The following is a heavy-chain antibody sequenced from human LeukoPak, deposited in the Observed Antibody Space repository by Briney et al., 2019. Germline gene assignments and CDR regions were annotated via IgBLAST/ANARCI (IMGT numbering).Heavy chain of an antibody. CDR3: ATDSFSDGHDEAFFI. CDR2: INQDGSGK. CDR1: GFTFSNYW. V-gene: IGHV3-7*04. Sequence: SGGSLRLSCAASGFTFSNYWMSWVRQAPGKGLEWVANINQDGSGKYYVDSVKGRFAISRDNANNSLYLQMNGLRAEDTAVYYCATDSFSDGHDEAFFIWGQGTLVTVSS. J-gene: IGHJ3*02. D-gene: IGHD5-18*01.